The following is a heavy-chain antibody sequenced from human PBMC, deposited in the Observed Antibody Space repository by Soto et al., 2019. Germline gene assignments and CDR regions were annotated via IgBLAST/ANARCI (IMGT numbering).Heavy chain of an antibody. J-gene: IGHJ6*02. CDR1: GCTFSSYA. Sequence: SVKVSCKASGCTFSSYAISCVRQAPGQGLEWMGGIIPIFGTANYAQKFQGRVTITADESTSTAYMELSSLRSEDTAVYYCARLWFGESTWYYGMDVWGQGTTVTVSS. CDR2: IIPIFGTA. V-gene: IGHV1-69*13. CDR3: ARLWFGESTWYYGMDV. D-gene: IGHD3-10*01.